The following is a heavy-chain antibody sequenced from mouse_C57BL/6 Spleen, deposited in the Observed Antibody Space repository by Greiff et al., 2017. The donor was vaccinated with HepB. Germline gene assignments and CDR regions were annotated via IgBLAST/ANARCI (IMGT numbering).Heavy chain of an antibody. Sequence: EVKLMESGGGLVQPGGSMKLSCVASGFTFSNYWMNWVRQSPEKGLEWVAQIRLKSDNYATHYAESVKGRFTISRDDSKSSVYLQMNNLRAEDTGIYYCTGSFYDYDYAMDYWGQGTSVTVSS. D-gene: IGHD2-4*01. CDR3: TGSFYDYDYAMDY. CDR2: IRLKSDNYAT. V-gene: IGHV6-3*01. J-gene: IGHJ4*01. CDR1: GFTFSNYW.